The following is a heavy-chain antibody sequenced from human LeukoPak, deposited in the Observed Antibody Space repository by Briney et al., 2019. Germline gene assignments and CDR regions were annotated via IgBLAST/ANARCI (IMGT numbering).Heavy chain of an antibody. J-gene: IGHJ4*02. V-gene: IGHV1-58*02. D-gene: IGHD1-26*01. CDR1: GFTFTSSA. CDR3: AAGGRGSYYDWLSDY. CDR2: IVVGSGNT. Sequence: SVKVSCKASGFTFTSSAMQWVRQARGQRLEWIGWIVVGSGNTNYAQKFQERVTITRDMSTSTAYMELSSLRSEDTAVYYCAAGGRGSYYDWLSDYWGQGTLVTVSS.